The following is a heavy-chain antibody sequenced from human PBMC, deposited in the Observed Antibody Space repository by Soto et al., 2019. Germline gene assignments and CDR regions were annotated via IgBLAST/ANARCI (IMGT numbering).Heavy chain of an antibody. CDR2: IKQDGSEK. J-gene: IGHJ3*02. D-gene: IGHD3-10*01. CDR1: GFTFSSYW. V-gene: IGHV3-7*01. CDR3: ARVGRITMVRGVNAFDI. Sequence: GGSLRLSCAASGFTFSSYWMSWVSQAPGKGLEWVANIKQDGSEKYYVDSVKGRFTISRDNAKNSLYLQMNSLRAEDTAVYYCARVGRITMVRGVNAFDIWGQGTMVTVSS.